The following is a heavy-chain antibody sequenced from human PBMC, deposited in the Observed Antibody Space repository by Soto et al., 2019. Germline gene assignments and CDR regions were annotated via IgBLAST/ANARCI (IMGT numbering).Heavy chain of an antibody. D-gene: IGHD3-22*01. J-gene: IGHJ4*02. CDR1: GGSISRGGYS. CDR2: IYHSGST. CDR3: ARAVLYDSIGYALLN. Sequence: QLQLQESGSGLVKPSQTLSLTCAVSGGSISRGGYSWSWIRQPPGKGLAWIGYIYHSGSTYYNPSLKSRVTMSIDKSRNQFSLKLSSVTAADPAVYFWARAVLYDSIGYALLNWGQGSLVTVSA. V-gene: IGHV4-30-2*01.